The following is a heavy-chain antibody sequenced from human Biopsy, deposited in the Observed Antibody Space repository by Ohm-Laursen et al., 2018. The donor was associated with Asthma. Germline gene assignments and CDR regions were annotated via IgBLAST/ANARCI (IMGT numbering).Heavy chain of an antibody. CDR1: GFSFFTYG. CDR3: AREGESSYGLRSPNFDV. V-gene: IGHV3-48*03. Sequence: LSLTCAASGFSFFTYGMSWVRRAPGKGLEWVAVISDGGHSTNYADSVKGRFTISRDNARNSLYLQMINLRAEDTAVYYWAREGESSYGLRSPNFDVWGQGTMVTVSS. J-gene: IGHJ3*01. D-gene: IGHD5-18*01. CDR2: ISDGGHST.